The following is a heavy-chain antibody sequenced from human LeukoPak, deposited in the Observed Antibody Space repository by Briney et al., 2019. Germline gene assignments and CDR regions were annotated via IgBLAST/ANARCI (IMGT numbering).Heavy chain of an antibody. D-gene: IGHD4-17*01. CDR3: ARDRKVTTRLWYFDL. CDR1: GFTFSSYN. CDR2: ISTSSSYI. Sequence: GGSLRLSCAASGFTFSSYNMNWVRQAPGKGLEWVSSISTSSSYIYYADSVKGRFTVSRDNAKNSLYLQMNSLRAEDTAVYYCARDRKVTTRLWYFDLWGRGTLVTVSS. J-gene: IGHJ2*01. V-gene: IGHV3-21*01.